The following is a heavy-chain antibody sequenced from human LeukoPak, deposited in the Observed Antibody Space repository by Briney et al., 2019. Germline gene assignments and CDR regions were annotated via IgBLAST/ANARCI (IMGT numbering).Heavy chain of an antibody. V-gene: IGHV3-23*01. CDR1: GFTFSSYA. CDR2: ISGSGGTT. D-gene: IGHD3-9*01. Sequence: PGGSLRLSCAASGFTFSSYAMSWVRQAPGKGLEWVSAISGSGGTTYYADSVKGRFTISRDNSKNTLYLQMNSLRAEDTAVYHCAKGAPILTGYFPFDPWGQGTLVTVSS. CDR3: AKGAPILTGYFPFDP. J-gene: IGHJ5*02.